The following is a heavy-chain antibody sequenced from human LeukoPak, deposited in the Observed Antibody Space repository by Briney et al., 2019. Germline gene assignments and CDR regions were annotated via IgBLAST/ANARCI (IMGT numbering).Heavy chain of an antibody. V-gene: IGHV1-2*02. J-gene: IGHJ4*02. D-gene: IGHD6-13*01. CDR3: TTSKYSSSWTPGYFDY. CDR1: GYTFTGYY. CDR2: INPNSGGT. Sequence: GASVKVSCKASGYTFTGYYMHWVRQAPGQGLEWMGSINPNSGGTNYAQKFQGRVTMTRDTSISTAYMELSRLRSDDTAVYYCTTSKYSSSWTPGYFDYWGQGTLVTVSS.